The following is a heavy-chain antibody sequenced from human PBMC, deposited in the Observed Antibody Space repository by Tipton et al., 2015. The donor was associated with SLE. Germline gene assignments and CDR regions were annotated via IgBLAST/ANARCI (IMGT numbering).Heavy chain of an antibody. CDR2: IDYSGST. V-gene: IGHV4-39*07. Sequence: TLSLTCTVSGGSISSSSYYWGWIRQPPGKGLEWIGSIDYSGSTYYNPALKSRVTISVDTSKNQFSLKLSSVTAADTAVYYCARQLGMGYYYYMDVWGKGTTVTVSS. CDR1: GGSISSSSYY. CDR3: ARQLGMGYYYYMDV. D-gene: IGHD7-27*01. J-gene: IGHJ6*03.